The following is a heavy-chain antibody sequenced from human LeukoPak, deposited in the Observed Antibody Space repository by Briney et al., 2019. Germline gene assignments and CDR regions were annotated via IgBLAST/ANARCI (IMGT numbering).Heavy chain of an antibody. CDR1: GGTFSSYA. V-gene: IGHV1-69*04. Sequence: ASVKVSCKASGGTFSSYAISWVRQAPGQGLEGMGRIIPILGIANYAQKFQGRVTITADKSTSTAYMELSSLRSEDTAVYYCARESSGNYYDSSGAFDYWGQGTLVTVSS. D-gene: IGHD3-22*01. CDR3: ARESSGNYYDSSGAFDY. J-gene: IGHJ4*02. CDR2: IIPILGIA.